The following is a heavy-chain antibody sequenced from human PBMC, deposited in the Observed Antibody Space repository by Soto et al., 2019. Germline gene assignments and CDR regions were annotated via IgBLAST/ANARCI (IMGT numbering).Heavy chain of an antibody. J-gene: IGHJ4*02. D-gene: IGHD6-19*01. CDR2: IYNSGST. V-gene: IGHV4-31*03. Sequence: QVQLQESGPGLVKPSQTLSLTCTVSGGSISSGGYYWGWIRQHPGKGLEWIGYIYNSGSTYYNPYLKSRLTISVDSSRNQFSLKLSSVTAADTAVYYCARVGSGWVRSWGQGTLVTVSS. CDR1: GGSISSGGYY. CDR3: ARVGSGWVRS.